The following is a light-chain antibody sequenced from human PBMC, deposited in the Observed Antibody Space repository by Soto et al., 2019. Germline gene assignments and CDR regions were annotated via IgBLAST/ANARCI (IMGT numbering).Light chain of an antibody. V-gene: IGLV2-14*01. J-gene: IGLJ1*01. CDR3: SSYTGSRYV. Sequence: QSVLTQPAYVSGSPGQSITISCTGTSSDVGDYNYVSWYQQHPGKAPKLMIYYVSNRPSGVSNRFSGSKSGNTASLTISGLQAEDEADYYCSSYTGSRYVFGTGTKVTVL. CDR2: YVS. CDR1: SSDVGDYNY.